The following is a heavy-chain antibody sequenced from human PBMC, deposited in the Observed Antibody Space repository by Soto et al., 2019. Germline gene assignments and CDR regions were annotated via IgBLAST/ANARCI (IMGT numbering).Heavy chain of an antibody. CDR2: VYYSGST. D-gene: IGHD3-3*01. Sequence: QLQLQESGPGLVKPSETLSLTCTVSGGSVSSSSYYWGWVRQPPGKGLEWIGRVYYSGSTYYNPSLESPLTISVDKSNNQCSRKLMSLSAADTAVYYCGRLEGLATISYYFDYWGQGALVTVSS. CDR1: GGSVSSSSYY. V-gene: IGHV4-39*01. CDR3: GRLEGLATISYYFDY. J-gene: IGHJ4*02.